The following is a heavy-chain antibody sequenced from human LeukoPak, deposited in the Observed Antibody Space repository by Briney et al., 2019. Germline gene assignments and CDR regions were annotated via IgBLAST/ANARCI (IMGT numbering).Heavy chain of an antibody. J-gene: IGHJ4*02. D-gene: IGHD3-10*01. CDR3: ARSRFGELTLDY. CDR2: ISSSSSYI. V-gene: IGHV3-21*01. Sequence: GGSLRLSCAASGFTFSSYSMNWVRQAPGKGLEWVSSISSSSSYIYYADSVKGRFTISRDNAKNSLYLQMNSLRAEDTAVYYCARSRFGELTLDYWGQGTLVTVSS. CDR1: GFTFSSYS.